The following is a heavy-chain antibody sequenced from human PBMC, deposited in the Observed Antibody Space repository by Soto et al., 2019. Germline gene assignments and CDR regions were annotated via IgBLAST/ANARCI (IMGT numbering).Heavy chain of an antibody. D-gene: IGHD6-13*01. Sequence: SVKVSCKASGGTFSSYAISWVRQAPGQGLEWMGGIIPIFGTANYAQKFQGRVTITADESTSTAYMELSSLRSEDTAVYYCARGIAAAGTSGMGRFYHYYYGMDVWGQGTTVTVSS. CDR1: GGTFSSYA. V-gene: IGHV1-69*13. J-gene: IGHJ6*02. CDR2: IIPIFGTA. CDR3: ARGIAAAGTSGMGRFYHYYYGMDV.